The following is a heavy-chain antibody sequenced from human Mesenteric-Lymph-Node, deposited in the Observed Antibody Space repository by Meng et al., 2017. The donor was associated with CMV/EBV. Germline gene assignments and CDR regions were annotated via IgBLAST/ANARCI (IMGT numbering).Heavy chain of an antibody. CDR2: ISSGGSII. Sequence: GESLKISCVVSGFTFSNYEMNWVRQAPGKGLECVSYISSGGSIIYYADSVKGRFTISRDNAKNSLYLQMNSLRVGDTAVYYCARDGYDSTGLPTWFDPWGQGTLVTVSS. CDR1: GFTFSNYE. J-gene: IGHJ5*02. V-gene: IGHV3-48*03. D-gene: IGHD3-22*01. CDR3: ARDGYDSTGLPTWFDP.